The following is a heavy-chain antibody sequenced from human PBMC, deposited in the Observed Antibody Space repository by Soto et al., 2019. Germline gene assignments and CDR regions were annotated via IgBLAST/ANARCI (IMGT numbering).Heavy chain of an antibody. J-gene: IGHJ6*02. CDR1: GFTFRDYY. CDR3: AREYYYTMDV. CDR2: IDSSTKYT. V-gene: IGHV3-11*05. Sequence: QVQLVESGGGLVRPGGSLRLSCEASGFTFRDYYMTWFRQAPGKGLEWLSYIDSSTKYTNYADSVKGRFTISRDNAKNSLDRQRNSLRADDTAGDYGAREYYYTMDVWGQGTRVTVSS.